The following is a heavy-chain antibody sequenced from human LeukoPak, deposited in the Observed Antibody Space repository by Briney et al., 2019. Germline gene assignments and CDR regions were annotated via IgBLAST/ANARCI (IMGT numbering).Heavy chain of an antibody. CDR2: IYARGTT. CDR1: GGSINTYY. Sequence: PSETLSLTCTVSGGSINTYYWSWFRQPPGKGLEWVGYIYARGTTDYNPSLKSRVNISIDRSRNQFSLTLSSVTAADTAVYYCAGVVPATIGPLKFDPWGQGTLVTVSS. J-gene: IGHJ5*02. V-gene: IGHV4-59*01. D-gene: IGHD2-2*01. CDR3: AGVVPATIGPLKFDP.